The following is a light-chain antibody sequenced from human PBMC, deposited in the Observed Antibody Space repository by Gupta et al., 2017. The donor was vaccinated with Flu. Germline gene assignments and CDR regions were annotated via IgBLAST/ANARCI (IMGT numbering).Light chain of an antibody. CDR3: AAWDDSLSGWV. CDR2: RNN. J-gene: IGLJ3*02. Sequence: QSVLTQPPSASGTPGQRVTISGSGSSSNIGSNYVYWYHQPPGTAPKLLIYRNNQRLSGVPDRFSGSKSGTSASLAISGLRSEDEADYCCAAWDDSLSGWVFGGGTKLTVL. V-gene: IGLV1-47*01. CDR1: SSNIGSNY.